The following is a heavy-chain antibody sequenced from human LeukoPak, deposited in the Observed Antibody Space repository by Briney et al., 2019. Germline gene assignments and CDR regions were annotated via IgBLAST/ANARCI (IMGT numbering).Heavy chain of an antibody. D-gene: IGHD3-10*01. CDR2: ISSSSAYI. Sequence: GGSLRLSCAASGFTFSSYTMNWVRQAPGKGLEWVSSISSSSAYIYYADSVKGRFTISRDDAKNSLYLQMNSLRADDTAVYYCARDRGWQSFDYWGQGTLVTVSS. CDR3: ARDRGWQSFDY. V-gene: IGHV3-21*01. J-gene: IGHJ4*02. CDR1: GFTFSSYT.